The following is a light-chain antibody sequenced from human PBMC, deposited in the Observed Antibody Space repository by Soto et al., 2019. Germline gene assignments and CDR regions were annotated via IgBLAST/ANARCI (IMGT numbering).Light chain of an antibody. J-gene: IGKJ1*01. CDR1: QSFGSSY. V-gene: IGKV3-20*01. CDR2: GAY. CDR3: QQFASSTWA. Sequence: EIVLTQSPGTLSLSPGERATLSCRASQSFGSSYLAWYQQKPGQAPRLLIYGAYNRATGIPDRFRGSGSGTDFNLTISGLEPVDFAVYYCQQFASSTWAFGQGTKVEIK.